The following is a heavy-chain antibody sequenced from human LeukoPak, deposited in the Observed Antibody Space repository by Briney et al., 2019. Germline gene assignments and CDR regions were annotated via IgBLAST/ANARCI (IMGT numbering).Heavy chain of an antibody. Sequence: GGSLRLSCAASGFTFSSYSMTWVRQAPGKGREWVSSISSSSGSIYYADSLKGRFTISRDNAKNSLYLQMNSLRAEDTAVYYCARDLAWDAFDIWGQGTMVTVSS. J-gene: IGHJ3*02. V-gene: IGHV3-21*01. CDR3: ARDLAWDAFDI. CDR1: GFTFSSYS. CDR2: ISSSSGSI.